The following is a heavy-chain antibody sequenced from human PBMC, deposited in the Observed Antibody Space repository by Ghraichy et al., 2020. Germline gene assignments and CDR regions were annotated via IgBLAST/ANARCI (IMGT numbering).Heavy chain of an antibody. CDR3: AREADIVVVPAERPPYYGSMDV. J-gene: IGHJ6*02. V-gene: IGHV4-4*07. CDR1: GGSISSYY. CDR2: IYTSGST. Sequence: SETLSLTCTVSGGSISSYYWSWIRQPAGKGLEWIGRIYTSGSTNYNPSLKSRVTMSVDTSKNQFSLKLSSVTAADTAVYYCAREADIVVVPAERPPYYGSMDVWGQGTTVTVSS. D-gene: IGHD2-2*01.